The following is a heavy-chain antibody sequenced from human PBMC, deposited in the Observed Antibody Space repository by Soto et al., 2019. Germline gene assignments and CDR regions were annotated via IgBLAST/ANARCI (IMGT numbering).Heavy chain of an antibody. D-gene: IGHD2-15*01. V-gene: IGHV3-30-3*01. J-gene: IGHJ4*02. Sequence: QVQLVESGGGVVQPGRSLRLSCAASGFTFNSYAMHWVRQAPGKGLEGVAVISYDGSNKYYADSVKGRFTISRDNSKNTLYLQMNSLRAEDTAVYYCARFKGCSGGSCYPYFDYWGQGTLVTVSS. CDR1: GFTFNSYA. CDR2: ISYDGSNK. CDR3: ARFKGCSGGSCYPYFDY.